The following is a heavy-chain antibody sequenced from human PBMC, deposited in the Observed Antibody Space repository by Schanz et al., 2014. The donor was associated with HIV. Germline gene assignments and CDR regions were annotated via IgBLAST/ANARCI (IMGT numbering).Heavy chain of an antibody. V-gene: IGHV3-33*08. CDR3: ARGSGPYYYYYGMDV. CDR1: GFTFSSYG. CDR2: IWYDGSNK. D-gene: IGHD3-10*01. J-gene: IGHJ6*02. Sequence: QVQLVESGGGVVQPGRSLRLSCAGSGFTFSSYGMHWVRQAPGKGLEWVAVIWYDGSNKYYADSVKGRFTISRDNSNNTLYLQMNSLRAEDTAVYYCARGSGPYYYYYGMDVWGQGTTVTVSS.